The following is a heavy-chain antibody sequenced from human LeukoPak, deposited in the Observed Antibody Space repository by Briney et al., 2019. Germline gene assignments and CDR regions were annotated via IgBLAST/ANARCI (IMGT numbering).Heavy chain of an antibody. CDR2: ISSGSTYM. CDR1: GVTFRSDT. J-gene: IGHJ4*02. V-gene: IGHV3-21*01. D-gene: IGHD1-26*01. Sequence: GGSLRLSCAASGVTFRSDTLNWVRQAPGKGLEWVSSISSGSTYMYYADSVKGRFTISRDNAKNTLYLQMNSLRAEDTAVYYCATPRGSGSYLAFDYWGQGTLVTVSS. CDR3: ATPRGSGSYLAFDY.